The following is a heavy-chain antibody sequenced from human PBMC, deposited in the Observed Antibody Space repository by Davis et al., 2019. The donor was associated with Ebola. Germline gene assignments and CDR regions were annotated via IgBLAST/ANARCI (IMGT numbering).Heavy chain of an antibody. CDR3: ARSREGGMVDY. V-gene: IGHV4-59*12. CDR2: IYHSGST. CDR1: SGSISSYY. Sequence: PSETLSLTCTVSSGSISSYYWSWIRQPPGKGLEWIGYIYHSGSTYYNPSLKSRVTISVDRSKNQFSLKLSSVTAADTAVYYCARSREGGMVDYWGQGTLVTVSS. J-gene: IGHJ4*02. D-gene: IGHD1-26*01.